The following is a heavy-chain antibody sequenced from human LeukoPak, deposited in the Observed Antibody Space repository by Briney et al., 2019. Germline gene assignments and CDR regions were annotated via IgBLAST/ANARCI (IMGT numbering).Heavy chain of an antibody. D-gene: IGHD3-22*01. J-gene: IGHJ4*02. Sequence: GGSLRLSCAASGFTFSSYVMSWVRQAPGKGLEWVSAIIGVGDSTYYAESVKGRFTISRDNSENTLYLQMNSLRAEDTALYYCARDKHYYDSSNYVWGQGTLVTVSS. CDR3: ARDKHYYDSSNYV. CDR1: GFTFSSYV. V-gene: IGHV3-23*01. CDR2: IIGVGDST.